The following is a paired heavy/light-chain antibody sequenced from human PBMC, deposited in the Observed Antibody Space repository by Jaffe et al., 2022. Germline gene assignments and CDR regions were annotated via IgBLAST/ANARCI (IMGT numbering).Light chain of an antibody. CDR3: SSYTGSSTSV. J-gene: IGLJ3*02. Sequence: SALTQPASVSGSPGQSITISCTGTSSDIGYYNYVSWYQQRPGKAPTLMIYDVTNRPSRVSNRFSGSKSGNTASLTISGLQAEDEADYYCSSYTGSSTSVFGGGTKLTVL. V-gene: IGLV2-14*03. CDR1: SSDIGYYNY. CDR2: DVT.
Heavy chain of an antibody. V-gene: IGHV3-23*01. CDR1: GFTFSTYA. D-gene: IGHD3-10*01. CDR2: ISGTGEAI. CDR3: AKAAGTFYFGSGTS. J-gene: IGHJ4*02. Sequence: EVQLLESGGGLVQPGGSLRLSCVASGFTFSTYAMSWVRQAPGKGLEWVSAISGTGEAIYSYADSVRGRFTISRDNSKNTLHLQMSGLRVEDTAIYFCAKAAGTFYFGSGTSWGQGTLVTVSS.